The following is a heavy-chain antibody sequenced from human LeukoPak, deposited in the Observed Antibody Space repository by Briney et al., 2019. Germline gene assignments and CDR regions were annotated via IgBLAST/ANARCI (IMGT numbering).Heavy chain of an antibody. V-gene: IGHV1-2*02. J-gene: IGHJ5*02. Sequence: GASVKVSCKASGYTFTSFGITWVRQAPGQGLEWMGWANPKSGGVHYVEKFQDRVTLTSDTSISTAYMELSSLNYDDTAVYYCAREGDNRVDVNWFDPWGQGTLVTVSS. CDR2: ANPKSGGV. CDR1: GYTFTSFG. D-gene: IGHD1-14*01. CDR3: AREGDNRVDVNWFDP.